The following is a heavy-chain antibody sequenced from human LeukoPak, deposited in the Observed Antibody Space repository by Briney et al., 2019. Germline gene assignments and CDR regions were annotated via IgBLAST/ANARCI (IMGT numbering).Heavy chain of an antibody. CDR2: ISYDGSNK. V-gene: IGHV3-30*18. CDR1: RFTFSSYG. CDR3: AKDQRWFGLRYGMDV. J-gene: IGHJ6*02. D-gene: IGHD3-10*01. Sequence: GRSLRLSCAASRFTFSSYGMHWVRQAPGKGLEWVAVISYDGSNKYYADSVKGRFTISRDNSKNTLYLQMNSLRAEDTAVYYCAKDQRWFGLRYGMDVWGQGTTVTVSS.